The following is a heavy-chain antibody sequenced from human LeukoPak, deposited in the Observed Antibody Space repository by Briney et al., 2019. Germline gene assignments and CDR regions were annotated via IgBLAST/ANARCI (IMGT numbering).Heavy chain of an antibody. D-gene: IGHD3-9*01. CDR3: ARYFDRSYPKGWFDT. J-gene: IGHJ5*02. CDR1: GYSFTGSW. Sequence: GESLKISCKGSGYSFTGSWIGWVRQMSGQGLELMGVIYPDNSETKYSPSFQGQVAISADRSINTIYLQWSSLQASDTAMYYCARYFDRSYPKGWFDTWGQGALVSVSS. V-gene: IGHV5-51*01. CDR2: IYPDNSET.